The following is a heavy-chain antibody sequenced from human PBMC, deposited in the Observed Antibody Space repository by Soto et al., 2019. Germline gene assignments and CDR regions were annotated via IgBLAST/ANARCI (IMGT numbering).Heavy chain of an antibody. CDR2: VSIGGST. V-gene: IGHV3-23*01. D-gene: IGHD2-15*01. CDR3: AKRRGAGGHSDY. CDR1: GFTFSSYA. J-gene: IGHJ4*02. Sequence: DVQLLASGGDLVQPAGSLRLSCADSGFTFSSYAMGWVRQGPGKGLEWVAVVSIGGSTQYADSVRVRFTISRDNFKNMLSLQMNSLTAEDTSVYFCAKRRGAGGHSDYWGQGALVTVS.